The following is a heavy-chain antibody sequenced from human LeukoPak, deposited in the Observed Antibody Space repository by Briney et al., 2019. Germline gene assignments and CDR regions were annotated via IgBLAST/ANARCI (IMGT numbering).Heavy chain of an antibody. CDR3: AREWDSGSYYLGYFDY. CDR2: IRNKANSYTA. D-gene: IGHD1-26*01. CDR1: GFTFSDHY. J-gene: IGHJ4*02. V-gene: IGHV3-72*01. Sequence: GGSLRLSCAASGFTFSDHYMDWVRQAPGKGLEWVGRIRNKANSYTAEYAASVKGRFTISRDDSKNSLYLQMNSLKCEDTAVYYCAREWDSGSYYLGYFDYWGQGTLVTVSS.